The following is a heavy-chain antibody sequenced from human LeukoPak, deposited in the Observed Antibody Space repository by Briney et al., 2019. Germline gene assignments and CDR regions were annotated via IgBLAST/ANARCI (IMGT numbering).Heavy chain of an antibody. V-gene: IGHV3-21*01. CDR3: ARDPWGVGATAPSFDY. J-gene: IGHJ4*02. CDR2: ISSSSSYI. D-gene: IGHD1-26*01. Sequence: GGSLRLSRAASGFTFSSYSMNWVRQAPGKGLEWVSSISSSSSYIYYADSVKGRFTISRDNAKNSLYLQMNSLRAEDTALYYCARDPWGVGATAPSFDYWGQGTLVTVSS. CDR1: GFTFSSYS.